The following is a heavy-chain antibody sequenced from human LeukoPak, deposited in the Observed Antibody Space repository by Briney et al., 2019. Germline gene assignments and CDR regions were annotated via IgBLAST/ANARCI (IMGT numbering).Heavy chain of an antibody. CDR3: ARGYGSYGDYGQSWFDP. D-gene: IGHD4-17*01. V-gene: IGHV1-69*13. CDR2: IIPIFGTA. J-gene: IGHJ5*02. Sequence: ASVKVSCKASGGTFNSYAISWVRQAPGQGLEWMGGIIPIFGTANYAQKFQGRVTITADESTSTAYMELSSLRSEDTAVYYCARGYGSYGDYGQSWFDPWGQGTLVTVSS. CDR1: GGTFNSYA.